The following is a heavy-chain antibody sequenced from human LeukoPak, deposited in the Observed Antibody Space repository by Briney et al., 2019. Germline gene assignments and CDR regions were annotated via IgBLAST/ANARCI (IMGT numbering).Heavy chain of an antibody. D-gene: IGHD2-2*01. J-gene: IGHJ6*02. CDR3: ARASSGMPYYYYGMDV. Sequence: GGSLRLSCAASGFPFSSYPLSWVRQTPRKGLEWVSAISGSGGAIYYADSVKGRFTISRDNAENSLYLQMNSLRAEDTAVYYCARASSGMPYYYYGMDVWGQGTTVTVSS. CDR1: GFPFSSYP. V-gene: IGHV3-21*01. CDR2: ISGSGGAI.